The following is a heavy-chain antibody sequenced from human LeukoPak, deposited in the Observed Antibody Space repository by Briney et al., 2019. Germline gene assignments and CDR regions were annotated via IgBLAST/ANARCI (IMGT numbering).Heavy chain of an antibody. CDR3: ARDLGRDGYNRFDY. CDR1: GYTFNGYY. V-gene: IGHV1-2*06. Sequence: GASVKVSCKASGYTFNGYYMHWVRQAPGQGLDWMGRINPNSGGTNYAQKFQGRVTMTRDTSISTAYMELNSLRSDDTAVYYCARDLGRDGYNRFDYWGQGTLVTVSS. CDR2: INPNSGGT. D-gene: IGHD5-24*01. J-gene: IGHJ4*02.